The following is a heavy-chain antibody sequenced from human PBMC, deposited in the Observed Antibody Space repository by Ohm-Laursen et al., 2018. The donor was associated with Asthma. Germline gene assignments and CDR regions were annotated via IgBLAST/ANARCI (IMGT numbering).Heavy chain of an antibody. J-gene: IGHJ3*02. V-gene: IGHV5-51*01. CDR3: ARPFLRGYGGGDAFDI. CDR2: IYPGDSDT. CDR1: GYSFTSYW. Sequence: GESLRLSCKGSGYSFTSYWIGWVRQMPGKGLEWMGIIYPGDSDTRYSPSFQGQVTISADKSISTAYLQWSSLKASDTAMYYCARPFLRGYGGGDAFDIWGQGTMVTVSS. D-gene: IGHD6-13*01.